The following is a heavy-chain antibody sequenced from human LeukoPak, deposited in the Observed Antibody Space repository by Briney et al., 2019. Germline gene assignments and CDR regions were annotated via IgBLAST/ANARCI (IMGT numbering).Heavy chain of an antibody. Sequence: GGSLRLSCAVSGFTFSDYSMNWVRQAPGKGLEWVSYINSVTTTYADSVKGRFTISRDFAKNSLYLQMDSLGDEDTAVYYCARDWAYSFDCWGQGTLVTVSS. J-gene: IGHJ4*02. D-gene: IGHD2-15*01. CDR3: ARDWAYSFDC. CDR1: GFTFSDYS. CDR2: INSVTTT. V-gene: IGHV3-48*02.